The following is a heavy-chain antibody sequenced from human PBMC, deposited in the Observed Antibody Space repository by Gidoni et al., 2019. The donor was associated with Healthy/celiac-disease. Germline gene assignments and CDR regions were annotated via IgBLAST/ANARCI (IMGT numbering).Heavy chain of an antibody. CDR3: ARPGTRGRYSSGWYYY. CDR1: GGSFSGYY. CDR2: INHSGST. Sequence: QVQLQQWGAGLLKPSETLSLTCAVYGGSFSGYYWSWIRQPPGKGLELIGEINHSGSTNYNPSLKSRVTISVDTSKNQFSLKLSSVTAADTAVYYCARPGTRGRYSSGWYYYWGQGTLVTVSS. V-gene: IGHV4-34*01. D-gene: IGHD6-19*01. J-gene: IGHJ4*02.